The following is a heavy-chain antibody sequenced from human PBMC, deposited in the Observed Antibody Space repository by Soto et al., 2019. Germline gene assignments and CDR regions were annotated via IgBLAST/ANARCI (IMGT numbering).Heavy chain of an antibody. CDR3: AREDTIFVQGARPMDV. J-gene: IGHJ6*02. CDR2: IIPIFGTA. V-gene: IGHV1-69*12. Sequence: QVQLVQSGAEVKKPGSSVKVSCKASGGTFSSYAISWVRQAPGQGLEWMGGIIPIFGTANYAQKFQGRVTITADEXTXXAYMELSSLRSEDTAVYYCAREDTIFVQGARPMDVWGQGTTVTVSS. CDR1: GGTFSSYA. D-gene: IGHD3-3*01.